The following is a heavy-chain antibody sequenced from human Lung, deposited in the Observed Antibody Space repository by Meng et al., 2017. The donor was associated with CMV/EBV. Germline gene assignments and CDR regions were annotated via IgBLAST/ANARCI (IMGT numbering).Heavy chain of an antibody. CDR1: GDTFNKYV. Sequence: SVXVFXXASGDTFNKYVTSWVRQAPGQGLEWRGGIIPMRSVTNYAQKSQGRVTIIADTSTATVYMELSSLRSEDTAMYYCVASEEFYHFRSGWEWYYHYGMDVWGPGTTVTVSS. CDR2: IIPMRSVT. CDR3: VASEEFYHFRSGWEWYYHYGMDV. V-gene: IGHV1-69*10. J-gene: IGHJ6*02. D-gene: IGHD3-3*02.